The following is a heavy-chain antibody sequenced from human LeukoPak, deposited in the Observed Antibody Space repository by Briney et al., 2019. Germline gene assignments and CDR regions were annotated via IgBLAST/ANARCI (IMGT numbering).Heavy chain of an antibody. J-gene: IGHJ6*03. CDR1: GGSFSGYY. D-gene: IGHD3-10*01. CDR3: ARGGDTMVRGTHYYYYYYMDV. Sequence: SETLSLTCAVYGGSFSGYYWSWIRQPPGKGLEWIGEISHSGSTNYNPSLKSRVTISVDTSENQFSLKLSSVTAADTAVYYCARGGDTMVRGTHYYYYYYMDVWGRGTTVTVSS. V-gene: IGHV4-34*01. CDR2: ISHSGST.